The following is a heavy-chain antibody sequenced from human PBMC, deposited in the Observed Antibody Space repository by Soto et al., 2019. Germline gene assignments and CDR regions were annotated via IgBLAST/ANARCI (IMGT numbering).Heavy chain of an antibody. CDR3: ASPDPIVGATNSAAVDI. D-gene: IGHD1-26*01. CDR1: GYTFTSYG. V-gene: IGHV1-18*01. Sequence: QVQLVQSGAEVKKPGASVKVSCKASGYTFTSYGISWVRQAPGQGLEWMGWISAYNGNTNYAQKLQGRVTMTTDTSTSTAYMELRSLRSDDTAVYYCASPDPIVGATNSAAVDIWVQGTMVTVSS. J-gene: IGHJ3*02. CDR2: ISAYNGNT.